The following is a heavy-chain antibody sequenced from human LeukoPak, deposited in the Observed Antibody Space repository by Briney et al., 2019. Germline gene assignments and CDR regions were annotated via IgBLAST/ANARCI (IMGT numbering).Heavy chain of an antibody. V-gene: IGHV4-34*01. Sequence: SETLSLTCAVYGGSFSGYYWSWIRQPPGKGLEWIGEINHSGSTNYNPSLKSRVTISVDTSKNQFSLKLSSVTAADTAVYYCAMVVSARFDPWGQGTLVTVSS. D-gene: IGHD2-15*01. CDR3: AMVVSARFDP. J-gene: IGHJ5*02. CDR2: INHSGST. CDR1: GGSFSGYY.